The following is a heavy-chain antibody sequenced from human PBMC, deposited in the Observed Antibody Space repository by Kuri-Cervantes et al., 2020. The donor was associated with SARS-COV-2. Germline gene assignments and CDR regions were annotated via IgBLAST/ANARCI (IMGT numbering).Heavy chain of an antibody. J-gene: IGHJ4*02. Sequence: GGSLRLSCAASGFTFSSYGMHWVRQAPGKGLEWVAVIWYDGSNKYYADSVKGRFTISRDNSENTLYQQMNSLRAEDTAVYYCARDYSSWYKGPFDYWGQGTLVTVSS. CDR3: ARDYSSWYKGPFDY. D-gene: IGHD6-13*01. CDR1: GFTFSSYG. CDR2: IWYDGSNK. V-gene: IGHV3-33*01.